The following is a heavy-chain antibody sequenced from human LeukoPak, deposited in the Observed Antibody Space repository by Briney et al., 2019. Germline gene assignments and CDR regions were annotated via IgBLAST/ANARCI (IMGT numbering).Heavy chain of an antibody. CDR2: IYYSGST. D-gene: IGHD1-1*01. V-gene: IGHV4-59*01. CDR1: GGSISSYY. J-gene: IGHJ3*02. Sequence: SETLSLTCTVSGGSISSYYWSWIRQPPGKGLEWIGYIYYSGSTNYNPSLKSRVTISVDTSKNQFSLKLSSVTAADTAVYYCARVGTVVRGDAFDIWGQGTMVTVSS. CDR3: ARVGTVVRGDAFDI.